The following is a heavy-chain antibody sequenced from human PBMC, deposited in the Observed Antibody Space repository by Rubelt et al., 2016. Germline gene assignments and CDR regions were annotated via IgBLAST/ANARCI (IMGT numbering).Heavy chain of an antibody. CDR3: ASVQVVPAAIGDDAFDI. D-gene: IGHD2-2*01. Sequence: QVQLQESGPGLVKPSGTLSLTCVVSGGAITTTNYWSWVRQSPGKGLEWIGEIYHSGDANYDPSLKRRVTISVDTSKNQFSLKLSSVTAADTAVYYCASVQVVPAAIGDDAFDIWGQGTMVTVSS. CDR2: IYHSGDA. J-gene: IGHJ3*02. V-gene: IGHV4-4*02. CDR1: GGAITTTNY.